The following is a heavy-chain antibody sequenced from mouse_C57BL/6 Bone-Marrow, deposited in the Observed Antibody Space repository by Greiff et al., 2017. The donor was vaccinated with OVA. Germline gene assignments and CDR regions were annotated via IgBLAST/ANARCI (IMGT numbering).Heavy chain of an antibody. D-gene: IGHD2-4*01. Sequence: VQLQQPGTELVKPGASVKLSCKASGYTFTSYWMHWVKQRPGQGLEWIGNINPSNGGTAYNQKFKGKAILTADKSSSTAYMELRSLTSEDSAVYYCTRDDYDYYAMDYWGRGTSVTVSS. V-gene: IGHV1-53*01. J-gene: IGHJ4*01. CDR1: GYTFTSYW. CDR2: INPSNGGT. CDR3: TRDDYDYYAMDY.